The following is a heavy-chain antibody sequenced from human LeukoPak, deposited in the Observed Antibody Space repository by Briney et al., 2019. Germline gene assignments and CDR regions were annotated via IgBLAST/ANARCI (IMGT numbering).Heavy chain of an antibody. D-gene: IGHD3-22*01. J-gene: IGHJ4*02. CDR3: ARGAGYYYDSSGYYLQHGKLFDY. CDR1: GYTLTELS. CDR2: INPNSGGT. V-gene: IGHV1-2*02. Sequence: ASVKVSCKVSGYTLTELSTHWVRQAPGQGLKWMGWINPNSGGTNYAQKFQGRVTMTRDTSISTAYMELSRLRSDDTAVYYCARGAGYYYDSSGYYLQHGKLFDYWGQGTLVTVSS.